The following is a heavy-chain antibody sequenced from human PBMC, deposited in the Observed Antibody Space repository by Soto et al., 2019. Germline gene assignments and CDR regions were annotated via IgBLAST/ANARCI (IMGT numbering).Heavy chain of an antibody. CDR2: ISAHNGNT. CDR3: ARGRYGDY. V-gene: IGHV1-18*01. J-gene: IGHJ4*02. Sequence: QVHLVQSGAEVKKPGASVKVSCKGSGYGFTTYGITWVRQAPGQGLEWMAWISAHNGNTNYAQKVQGRVTVTRDTSTSTAYMELRSLRYDAPAVYYCARGRYGDYWGQGALVTVSS. D-gene: IGHD1-1*01. CDR1: GYGFTTYG.